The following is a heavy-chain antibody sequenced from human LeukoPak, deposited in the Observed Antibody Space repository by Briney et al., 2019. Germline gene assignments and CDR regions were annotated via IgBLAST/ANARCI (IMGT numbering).Heavy chain of an antibody. CDR2: IIPIFGTA. CDR3: ARDRIGSGYDLFDY. J-gene: IGHJ4*02. D-gene: IGHD5-12*01. CDR1: GFTFTAYY. Sequence: ASVKVSCKASGFTFTAYYMHWVRQAPGQGLEWMGGIIPIFGTANYAQKFQGRVTITADESTSTAYMELSSLRSEDTAVYYCARDRIGSGYDLFDYWGQGTLVTVSS. V-gene: IGHV1-69*13.